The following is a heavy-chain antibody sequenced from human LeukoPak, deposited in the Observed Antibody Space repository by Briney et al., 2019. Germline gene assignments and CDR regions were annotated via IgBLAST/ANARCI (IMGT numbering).Heavy chain of an antibody. CDR1: GYTFTAQY. J-gene: IGHJ4*02. Sequence: SVKVSCKASGYTFTAQYMHWVRQAPGQGLEWMGWINPNNGDTKYTQSFLGRVTMTRDTSTTTAYMELSRLRSDDTAVYYCARDVVRGVRSFDYWGQGTLVTVSS. CDR3: ARDVVRGVRSFDY. D-gene: IGHD3-10*01. CDR2: INPNNGDT. V-gene: IGHV1-2*02.